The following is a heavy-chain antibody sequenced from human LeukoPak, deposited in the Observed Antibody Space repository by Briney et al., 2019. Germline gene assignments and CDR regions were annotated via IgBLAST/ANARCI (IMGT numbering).Heavy chain of an antibody. CDR1: GGTFSSYA. D-gene: IGHD2-15*01. V-gene: IGHV1-69*01. J-gene: IGHJ4*02. Sequence: SVKVSCKASGGTFSSYAISWVRQAPGQGLEWMGGIIPIFGTANYAQKFQGRVTITADESTSTAYMELSSLRSEDTAEYYCASSAAYCSGGSCYSNWGQGTLVTVSS. CDR3: ASSAAYCSGGSCYSN. CDR2: IIPIFGTA.